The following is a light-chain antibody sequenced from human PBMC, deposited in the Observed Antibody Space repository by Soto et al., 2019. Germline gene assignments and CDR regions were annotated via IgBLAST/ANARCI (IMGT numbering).Light chain of an antibody. V-gene: IGKV1-27*01. CDR2: AAS. CDR1: QGIRNF. Sequence: DIQMTQSPTSLSASVGDRVTITCRASQGIRNFVAWYQQKPGKAPKLLIYAASTLQSGVPSRFSGSGSGTDFTLTINLLQHEDVTTYSCQKYSSVPFFGPGTKVEIK. CDR3: QKYSSVPF. J-gene: IGKJ3*01.